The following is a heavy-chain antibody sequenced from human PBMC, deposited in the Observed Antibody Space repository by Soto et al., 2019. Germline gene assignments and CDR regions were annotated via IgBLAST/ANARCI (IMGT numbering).Heavy chain of an antibody. CDR3: ARYPYCIGGSCYRKYFDY. Sequence: GALRLSCAASGFTFSSYSMNWVRQAPGKGLEWVSSISSSSSYIYYADSVKGRFTISRDNAKNSLYLQMNSLRAEDTAVYYCARYPYCIGGSCYRKYFDYWGQGTLVTVSS. CDR2: ISSSSSYI. D-gene: IGHD2-15*01. CDR1: GFTFSSYS. J-gene: IGHJ4*02. V-gene: IGHV3-21*01.